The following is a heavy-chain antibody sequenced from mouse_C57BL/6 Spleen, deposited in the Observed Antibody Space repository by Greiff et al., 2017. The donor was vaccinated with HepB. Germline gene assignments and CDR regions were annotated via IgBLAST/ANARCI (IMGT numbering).Heavy chain of an antibody. D-gene: IGHD1-1*01. V-gene: IGHV5-16*01. J-gene: IGHJ4*01. CDR2: INYDGSST. Sequence: EVQVVESEGGLVQPGSSMKLSCTASGFTFSDYYMAWVRQVPEKGLEWVANINYDGSSTYYLDSLKSRFIISRDNAKNILYLQMSSLKSEDTATYYCARENYGSSYVPYYAMDYWGQGTSVTVSS. CDR1: GFTFSDYY. CDR3: ARENYGSSYVPYYAMDY.